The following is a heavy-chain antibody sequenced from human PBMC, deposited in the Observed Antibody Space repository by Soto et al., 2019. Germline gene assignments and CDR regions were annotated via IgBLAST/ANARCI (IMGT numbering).Heavy chain of an antibody. CDR3: ARDLEGHGAFAI. CDR1: GFTFSSYS. V-gene: IGHV3-21*01. Sequence: VQLVESGGGLVKPGGSLRLSCAASGFTFSSYSMNWVRQAPGKGLEWVSSISSSSSYIYYADSVKGRCTISRDNAKNSLYLQMNSLRAEDTAVYYCARDLEGHGAFAIWGQGTMVTVSS. CDR2: ISSSSSYI. J-gene: IGHJ3*02.